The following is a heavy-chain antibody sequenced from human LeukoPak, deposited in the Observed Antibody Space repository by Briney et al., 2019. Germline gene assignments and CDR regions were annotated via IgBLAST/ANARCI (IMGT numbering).Heavy chain of an antibody. J-gene: IGHJ4*02. CDR1: GFTFSSYG. D-gene: IGHD3-10*01. CDR2: IKQDGSEK. CDR3: AKDGPGIGELSLDS. Sequence: GGSPRLSCAASGFTFSSYGMHWVRQAPGKGLEWVANIKQDGSEKYYVDSVKGRFTISRDNAKNSPYLQMNSLRGEDTAVYYCAKDGPGIGELSLDSWGQGTLVTVSS. V-gene: IGHV3-7*01.